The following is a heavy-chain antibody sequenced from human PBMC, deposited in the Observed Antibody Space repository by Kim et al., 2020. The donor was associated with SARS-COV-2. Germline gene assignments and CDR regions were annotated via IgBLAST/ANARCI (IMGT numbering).Heavy chain of an antibody. J-gene: IGHJ6*02. Sequence: ASVKVSCKASGYTFTSYDINWVRQATGQGLEWMGWMNPNSGNTGYAQKFQGRVTMTRNTSISTAYMELSSLRSEDTAVYYCARVSAAATLYYYYGMDVWGQGTTVTVSS. CDR1: GYTFTSYD. D-gene: IGHD2-15*01. V-gene: IGHV1-8*01. CDR3: ARVSAAATLYYYYGMDV. CDR2: MNPNSGNT.